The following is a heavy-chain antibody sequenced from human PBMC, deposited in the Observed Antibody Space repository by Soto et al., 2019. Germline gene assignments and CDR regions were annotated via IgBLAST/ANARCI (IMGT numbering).Heavy chain of an antibody. J-gene: IGHJ4*02. V-gene: IGHV4-31*03. Sequence: QVQLQESGPGLVKRSQTLSLTCTVSGASISSGSYYWKWIRQHPGKGLEWIGYIYYSGSSYYNPSLKSRVTISVDTSRNQFSLKLSSVTAADTAVYYCARAAPYGSGIQRIDYWGQGTLVTVSS. D-gene: IGHD3-10*01. CDR3: ARAAPYGSGIQRIDY. CDR2: IYYSGSS. CDR1: GASISSGSYY.